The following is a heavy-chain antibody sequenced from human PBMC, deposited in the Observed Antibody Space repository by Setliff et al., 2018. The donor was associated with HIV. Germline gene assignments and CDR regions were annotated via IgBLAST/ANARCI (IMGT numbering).Heavy chain of an antibody. Sequence: ASVKVSCKASGYSFARYGLSWVRQAPGQGLEWMGWISGFNGNTKYAQSFQDRVAMTTETATSTAYMEMRSLRSDDTAVYYCARARGNSWVRAGELYYYYMDVWGKGTTVTSP. CDR2: ISGFNGNT. J-gene: IGHJ6*03. V-gene: IGHV1-18*01. CDR3: ARARGNSWVRAGELYYYYMDV. CDR1: GYSFARYG. D-gene: IGHD2-21*02.